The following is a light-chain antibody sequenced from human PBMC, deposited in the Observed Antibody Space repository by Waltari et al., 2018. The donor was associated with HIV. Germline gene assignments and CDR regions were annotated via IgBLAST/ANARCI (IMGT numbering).Light chain of an antibody. CDR1: SSDVGGYNY. Sequence: QSALTQPASVSGSPGQSITISCPGTSSDVGGYNYVFWYQQHPGQAPKLMIYEVTNRPSGVANRFSGSKSGNTASLTISGLQAEDEADYYCSSYTSSSTQVFGTGTKVTVL. CDR3: SSYTSSSTQV. V-gene: IGLV2-14*01. CDR2: EVT. J-gene: IGLJ1*01.